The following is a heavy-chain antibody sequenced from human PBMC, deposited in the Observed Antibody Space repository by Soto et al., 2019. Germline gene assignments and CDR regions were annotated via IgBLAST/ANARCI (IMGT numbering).Heavy chain of an antibody. CDR1: GGCINSAGHS. J-gene: IGHJ4*02. CDR3: AKARYYDWCFDL. D-gene: IGHD3-9*01. Sequence: QLQLQESGPGLVEPSQTLSLTCTVSGGCINSAGHSWGWVRQSPGKGLEWIGYSYHSGSSYYNPSLQSRVTISVDRSKAQFYLTLTSVTAADTAVYFCAKARYYDWCFDLWGLGTPVTVSS. V-gene: IGHV4-30-2*06. CDR2: SYHSGSS.